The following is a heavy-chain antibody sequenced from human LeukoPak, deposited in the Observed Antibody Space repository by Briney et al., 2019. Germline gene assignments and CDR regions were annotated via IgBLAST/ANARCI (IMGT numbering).Heavy chain of an antibody. V-gene: IGHV3-7*01. J-gene: IGHJ4*02. Sequence: GGSLRLSCAASGFTFSSYWMNWARQAPGKGLEWVASINHNGNVNYYVDSVKGRFTISRDNSKNTLYLQMNSLRAEDTAVYYCAKQWLPTGTYYFDYWGQGTLVTVSS. CDR3: AKQWLPTGTYYFDY. D-gene: IGHD6-19*01. CDR1: GFTFSSYW. CDR2: INHNGNVN.